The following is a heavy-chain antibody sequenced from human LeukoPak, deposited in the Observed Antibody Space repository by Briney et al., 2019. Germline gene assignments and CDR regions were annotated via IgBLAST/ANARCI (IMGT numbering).Heavy chain of an antibody. CDR3: AKVPYSDYGSGRPPFMDV. CDR1: GFTFSEYA. V-gene: IGHV3-23*01. Sequence: GGSLRLSCGASGFTFSEYAMRWVRQAAGRGLDWVSTVSYSGSSTYYADSVKGRFTISRDSSKNTLYLQMDSLRVEDTAIYYCAKVPYSDYGSGRPPFMDVWGQGTTVAVSS. D-gene: IGHD3-10*01. J-gene: IGHJ6*02. CDR2: VSYSGSST.